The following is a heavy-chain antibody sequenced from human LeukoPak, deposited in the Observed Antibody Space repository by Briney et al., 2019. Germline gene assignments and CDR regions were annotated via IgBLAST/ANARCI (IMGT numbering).Heavy chain of an antibody. CDR2: ISAYNGNT. D-gene: IGHD2-15*01. V-gene: IGHV1-18*01. CDR1: GYTFTSYG. Sequence: ASVKVSCKASGYTFTSYGISWVRQAPGQGLEWMGWISAYNGNTNYAQKLQGRVTMTTDTSTSTAYMELRSLRSDDTAVYYCARGRYCGGGSCRYPYYGMDVWGQGTTVTVSS. J-gene: IGHJ6*02. CDR3: ARGRYCGGGSCRYPYYGMDV.